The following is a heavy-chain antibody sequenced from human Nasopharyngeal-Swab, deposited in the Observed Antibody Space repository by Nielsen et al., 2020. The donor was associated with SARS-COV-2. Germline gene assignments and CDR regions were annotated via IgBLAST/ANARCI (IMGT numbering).Heavy chain of an antibody. CDR2: IYSGGST. V-gene: IGHV3-66*01. Sequence: GESLKISCAASGFTVSSNYMSWVRQAPGKGLGWVSVIYSGGSTYYADSVKGRFTISRDNSKNTLYLQMNSLRAEDTAVYYCARGIVGDYYYGMDVWGQGTTVTVSS. CDR3: ARGIVGDYYYGMDV. J-gene: IGHJ6*02. D-gene: IGHD2/OR15-2a*01. CDR1: GFTVSSNY.